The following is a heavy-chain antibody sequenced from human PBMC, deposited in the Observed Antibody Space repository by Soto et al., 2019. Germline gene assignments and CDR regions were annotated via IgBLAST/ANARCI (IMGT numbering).Heavy chain of an antibody. Sequence: EVQLVESGGGLIQPGGSLRLSCAASGFTVSSNYMSWVRQAPGKGLERVSVIYSRGSTYYADSVKGRFTISRDNSKYTLYLQMDSLRTEDTAVYHCARGNPGGPEYYFDYWGQGTLVTVSS. CDR1: GFTVSSNY. J-gene: IGHJ4*02. V-gene: IGHV3-53*01. CDR2: IYSRGST. CDR3: ARGNPGGPEYYFDY. D-gene: IGHD3-10*01.